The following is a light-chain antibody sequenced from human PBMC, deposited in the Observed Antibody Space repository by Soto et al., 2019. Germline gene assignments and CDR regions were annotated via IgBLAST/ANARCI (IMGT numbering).Light chain of an antibody. J-gene: IGKJ1*01. CDR2: DAS. CDR3: QQRSNWPRGT. CDR1: QSVSSY. Sequence: EVVWTQSPATLSLSPGERATLSCRASQSVSSYLAWYQQKPGQAPSLLIYDASNRATGIPARFSGSGSGTDFTLTISSLEPEDFAVYYCQQRSNWPRGTFGQRTMVDI. V-gene: IGKV3-11*01.